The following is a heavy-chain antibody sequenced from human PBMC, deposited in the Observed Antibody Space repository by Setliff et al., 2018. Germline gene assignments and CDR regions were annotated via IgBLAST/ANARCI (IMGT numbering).Heavy chain of an antibody. Sequence: PGGSLRLSCAASGFMFGSYAMHWVRQSPGKGLEWVANINQDGSAQYYVDSVKGRFTISRDNAKNSLYLQMSSLRVEDTAVYYCARDGVFYAMDFWGQGTTVTVSS. CDR1: GFMFGSYA. CDR2: INQDGSAQ. J-gene: IGHJ6*02. CDR3: ARDGVFYAMDF. V-gene: IGHV3-7*01. D-gene: IGHD3-10*01.